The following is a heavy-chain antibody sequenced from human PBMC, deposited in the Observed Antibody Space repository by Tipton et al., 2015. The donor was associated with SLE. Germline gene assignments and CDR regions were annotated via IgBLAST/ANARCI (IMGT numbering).Heavy chain of an antibody. CDR2: ISPYKGNT. CDR3: STVVTTGLYWYFDL. V-gene: IGHV1-18*01. J-gene: IGHJ2*01. Sequence: QSGPEVKKPGAPVKVSCKASGYTFTTYGISWVRQAPGQGLEWMGWISPYKGNTNYAQKVQGRVTMTTDTSTSTAYMELRSLRSDDTAVYYCSTVVTTGLYWYFDLWGRGTLVTVSS. D-gene: IGHD4-17*01. CDR1: GYTFTTYG.